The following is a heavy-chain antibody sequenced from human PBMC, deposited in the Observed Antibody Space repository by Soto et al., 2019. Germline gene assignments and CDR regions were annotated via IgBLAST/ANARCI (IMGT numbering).Heavy chain of an antibody. Sequence: SETLSLTCSVSGGSISTSRSYWAWIRQPPEKGLEWLANIFYSGSTFYNPSLASRVSVSVDTSKNEFSLKLRSVTAADTAVYYCARQPTTGDTDLWFDPWGQGTLVTVSS. D-gene: IGHD2-21*01. CDR2: IFYSGST. CDR1: GGSISTSRSY. V-gene: IGHV4-39*01. CDR3: ARQPTTGDTDLWFDP. J-gene: IGHJ5*02.